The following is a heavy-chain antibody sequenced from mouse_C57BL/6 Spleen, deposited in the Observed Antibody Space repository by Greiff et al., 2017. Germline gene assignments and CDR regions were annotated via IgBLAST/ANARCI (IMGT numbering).Heavy chain of an antibody. CDR1: GFTFSSYG. CDR2: ISSGGSYT. J-gene: IGHJ2*01. Sequence: EVMLVESGGDLVKPGGSLKLSCAASGFTFSSYGMSWVRQTPDKRLEWVATISSGGSYTYYPDSVKGRFTISRDNAKNTLYLQMSSLKSEDTAMYYCARQRGSSEYYFDYWGQGTTLTVSS. CDR3: ARQRGSSEYYFDY. V-gene: IGHV5-6*02. D-gene: IGHD1-1*01.